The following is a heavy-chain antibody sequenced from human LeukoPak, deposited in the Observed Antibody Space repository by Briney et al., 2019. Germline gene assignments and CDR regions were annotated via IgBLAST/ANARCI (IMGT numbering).Heavy chain of an antibody. D-gene: IGHD4-17*01. Sequence: SETLSLTCAVYGGSFSPYYRSWIRQPPGKGLEWIGEINHSGSTNYNPSLKSRVTISVDTSKNQFSLKLSSVTAADTAVFYCARVHDYDHYIDYWGQGTLVTVSS. J-gene: IGHJ4*02. CDR2: INHSGST. CDR1: GGSFSPYY. CDR3: ARVHDYDHYIDY. V-gene: IGHV4-34*01.